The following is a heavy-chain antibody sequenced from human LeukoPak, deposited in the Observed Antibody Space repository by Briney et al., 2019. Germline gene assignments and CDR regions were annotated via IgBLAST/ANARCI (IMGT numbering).Heavy chain of an antibody. J-gene: IGHJ4*02. D-gene: IGHD5-12*01. V-gene: IGHV3-30-3*01. CDR3: AIFDGFGDIVATQSGGFFDY. CDR1: GFTFSSYA. Sequence: PGGSLRLSCAASGFTFSSYAMHWVRQAPGKGLGWVAVISYDGSNKYYADSVKGRFTISRDNSKNTLYLQMNSLRAEDTAVYYCAIFDGFGDIVATQSGGFFDYWGQGTLVTVSS. CDR2: ISYDGSNK.